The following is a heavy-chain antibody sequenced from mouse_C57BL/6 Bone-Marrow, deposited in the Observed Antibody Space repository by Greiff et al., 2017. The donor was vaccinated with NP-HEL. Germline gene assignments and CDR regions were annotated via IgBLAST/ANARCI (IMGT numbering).Heavy chain of an antibody. Sequence: EVQLQQSGPELVKPGASVKISCKASGYTFTDYYMNWVKQSHGKSLEWIGDINPNNGGTSYNQKFKGKATLTVDKSSSTAYMELRSLTSEDSAVYYCARRWLLRLFDDGGQGTTLTVSS. D-gene: IGHD2-3*01. J-gene: IGHJ2*01. CDR1: GYTFTDYY. CDR3: ARRWLLRLFDD. V-gene: IGHV1-26*01. CDR2: INPNNGGT.